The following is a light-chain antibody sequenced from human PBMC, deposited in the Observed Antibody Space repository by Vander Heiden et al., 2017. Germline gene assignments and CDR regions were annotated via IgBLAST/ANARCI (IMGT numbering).Light chain of an antibody. CDR2: AAS. V-gene: IGKV1-39*01. CDR3: QQSYNTHG. Sequence: DIQMTQSPSSLSASVGDRVTITCRASQSISSYLNWYQQKPGKYPELLIYAASSLQSGVPSRFSGSGSGTDFTLTISSLQPEDFATYYCQQSYNTHGFGHGTKVDIK. J-gene: IGKJ3*01. CDR1: QSISSY.